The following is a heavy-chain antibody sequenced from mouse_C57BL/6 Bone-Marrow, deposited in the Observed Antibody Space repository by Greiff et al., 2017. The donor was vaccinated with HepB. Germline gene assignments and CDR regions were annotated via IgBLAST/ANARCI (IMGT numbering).Heavy chain of an antibody. CDR1: GYTFTSYW. D-gene: IGHD3-3*01. V-gene: IGHV1-52*01. CDR2: IDPSDSET. CDR3: ARRGRFDY. J-gene: IGHJ2*01. Sequence: QVQLQQPGAELVKPGASVKLSCKASGYTFTSYWMHWVKQRPIQGLEWIGNIDPSDSETHYNQKFKDKATLTVDKSSSTAYMQLSSLTSEDSAVYYCARRGRFDYWGQGTTLTVSS.